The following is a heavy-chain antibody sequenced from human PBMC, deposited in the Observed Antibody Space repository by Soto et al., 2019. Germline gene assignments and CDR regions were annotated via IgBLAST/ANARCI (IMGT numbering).Heavy chain of an antibody. CDR3: AKGNSWSPALVLDI. V-gene: IGHV3-23*01. CDR1: GFTFSSYA. CDR2: ISGSGGST. D-gene: IGHD1-7*01. Sequence: EVQLLESGGGLVQPGGSLRLSCAASGFTFSSYAMNWVRQAPGKGLEWVSAISGSGGSTYYADSVKGRLTISRDSSKNTLDLQMNSLRAEDTAVYYCAKGNSWSPALVLDIWGQGTMVTVSS. J-gene: IGHJ3*02.